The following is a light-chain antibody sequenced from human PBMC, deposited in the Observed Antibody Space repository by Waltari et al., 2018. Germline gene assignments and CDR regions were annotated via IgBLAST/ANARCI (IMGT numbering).Light chain of an antibody. J-gene: IGLJ2*01. Sequence: QSVLTQPPSVSGAPGQRVTISCTGSSSNIGAGYDVPWYQQLPGTAPKILIYGNSNRPSGVPDRFSGSKSGTSASLAITGLQAEDEADYYCQSYDSSLSAYVVFGGGTKLTVL. CDR3: QSYDSSLSAYVV. V-gene: IGLV1-40*01. CDR2: GNS. CDR1: SSNIGAGYD.